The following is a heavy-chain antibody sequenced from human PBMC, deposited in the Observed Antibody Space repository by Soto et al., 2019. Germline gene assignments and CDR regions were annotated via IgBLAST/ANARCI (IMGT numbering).Heavy chain of an antibody. CDR1: GFTFSRYD. Sequence: PGVPLRLSCISSGFTFSRYDMHWVRQAPGNGLEWFTIVSYDGSKKYYAESVKGRFTLSRDNSKRTLYLQMNSMRAEYMAVYYCAKDSLPKDTVAVQYPMEVCGQGTTVTVS. D-gene: IGHD2-2*01. CDR2: VSYDGSKK. J-gene: IGHJ6*02. CDR3: AKDSLPKDTVAVQYPMEV. V-gene: IGHV3-30*18.